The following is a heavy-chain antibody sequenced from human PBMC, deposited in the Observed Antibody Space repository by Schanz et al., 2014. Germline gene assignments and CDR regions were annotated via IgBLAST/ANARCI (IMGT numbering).Heavy chain of an antibody. J-gene: IGHJ4*02. D-gene: IGHD3-10*01. V-gene: IGHV7-4-1*02. Sequence: QVLLVQSGAEVKQPGASVKVSCKASGYTFSIYGISWVRQAPGQGLEWMGWINTNTGNPTYAQAFTGRFLFSLDTSVNTAYLQISSLEADDTAVYYCARRGIRGVFSSFDYWGLGTLVTVSS. CDR3: ARRGIRGVFSSFDY. CDR2: INTNTGNP. CDR1: GYTFSIYG.